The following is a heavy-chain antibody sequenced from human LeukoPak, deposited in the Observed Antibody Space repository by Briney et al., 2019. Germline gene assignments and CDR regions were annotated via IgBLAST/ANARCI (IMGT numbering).Heavy chain of an antibody. D-gene: IGHD6-13*01. CDR1: GGTFCSDT. V-gene: IGHV1-69*05. J-gene: IGHJ4*02. CDR2: VIPIFGTA. Sequence: ASVKVSCKASGGTFCSDTISWVRQAPGQGLEWMGGVIPIFGTANYSQKFQGRVTITTDKSTSTAYMELSSLSFEDTAVYYCATAADVSSSWLYYFDYWGQGTLVTVSS. CDR3: ATAADVSSSWLYYFDY.